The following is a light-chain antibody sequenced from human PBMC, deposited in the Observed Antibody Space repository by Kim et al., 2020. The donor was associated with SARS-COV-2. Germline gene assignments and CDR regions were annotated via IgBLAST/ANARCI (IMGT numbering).Light chain of an antibody. CDR3: LLSYSGREV. CDR2: DTR. V-gene: IGLV7-46*01. J-gene: IGLJ2*01. CDR1: TGEVTSGHF. Sequence: QAVVTQEPSLTVSPGGTVTLTCDSSTGEVTSGHFPYWFQQMPGQAPRTLIYDTRNKYSWTPARFSGSLLGGKAALTLSGAQPEDEAEYYCLLSYSGREVFGGGTQLTVL.